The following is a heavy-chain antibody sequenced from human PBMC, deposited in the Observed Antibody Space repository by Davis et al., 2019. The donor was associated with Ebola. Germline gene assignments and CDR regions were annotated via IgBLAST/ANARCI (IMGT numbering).Heavy chain of an antibody. CDR1: GYTFTSYD. CDR2: IIPIFGTA. V-gene: IGHV1-69*13. Sequence: SVKVSCKASGYTFTSYDINWVRQATGQGLEWMGGIIPIFGTANYAQKFQGRVTITADESTSTAYMELSSLRSEDTAVYYCARGTSYAMGRGEDWGQGTLVTVSS. CDR3: ARGTSYAMGRGED. D-gene: IGHD3-10*01. J-gene: IGHJ4*02.